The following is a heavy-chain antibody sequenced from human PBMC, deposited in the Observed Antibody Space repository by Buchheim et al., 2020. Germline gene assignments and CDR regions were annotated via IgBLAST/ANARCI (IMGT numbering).Heavy chain of an antibody. V-gene: IGHV3-23*01. Sequence: EVQLLESGGGLVQPGGSLRLSCAASGFTFSSYAMSWVHQAPGKGLEWVSAISGSGGSTYYADSVKGRFPISRANSKNTLILQMNSLRAEDTAVYYCAKSDTIFGVVNPYYYYGMDVWGQGTT. J-gene: IGHJ6*02. CDR2: ISGSGGST. CDR1: GFTFSSYA. CDR3: AKSDTIFGVVNPYYYYGMDV. D-gene: IGHD3-3*01.